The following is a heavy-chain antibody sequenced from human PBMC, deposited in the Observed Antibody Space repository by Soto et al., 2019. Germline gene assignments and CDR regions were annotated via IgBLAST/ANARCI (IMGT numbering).Heavy chain of an antibody. D-gene: IGHD1-7*01. CDR2: IDYSGTN. Sequence: QLQLQESGPGLVKPSETLSLTCTVSGVSISNSDYYWGWIRQSPGKGMEWIGSIDYSGTNFYDPSLRSRLSMSVDPSKNQFSLRLNSVTAADTAVYYCARQARGTTWSDFDYWSQGTLVTVSS. V-gene: IGHV4-39*01. CDR1: GVSISNSDYY. CDR3: ARQARGTTWSDFDY. J-gene: IGHJ4*02.